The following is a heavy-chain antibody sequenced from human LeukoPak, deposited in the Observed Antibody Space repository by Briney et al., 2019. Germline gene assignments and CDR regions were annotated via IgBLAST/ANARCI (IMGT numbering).Heavy chain of an antibody. CDR1: GFTFSYYA. Sequence: GGSLRLSCAASGFTFSYYAMHWVRQAPGKGLEWVAVISYDGSNEYYADSVKGRFTISRDNSKNTLSLQMNTLRPEDTAVYYCARPIDNGSGSYYFDYWGQGTLVTVSS. D-gene: IGHD3-10*01. V-gene: IGHV3-30-3*01. CDR3: ARPIDNGSGSYYFDY. J-gene: IGHJ4*02. CDR2: ISYDGSNE.